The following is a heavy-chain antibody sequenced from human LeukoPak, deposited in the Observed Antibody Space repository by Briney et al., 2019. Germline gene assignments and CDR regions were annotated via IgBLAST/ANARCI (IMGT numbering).Heavy chain of an antibody. Sequence: PGESLKISCQGSGYSFTSYWIGWVRQMPGKGLELMGIIYPGDSDTRYSPSFQGQVTISADKSISTAYLQWSSLKASDTAMYYCARRGGGCSSTSCYNYWFDPWGQGTLVTVSS. D-gene: IGHD2-2*02. CDR3: ARRGGGCSSTSCYNYWFDP. CDR2: IYPGDSDT. V-gene: IGHV5-51*01. J-gene: IGHJ5*02. CDR1: GYSFTSYW.